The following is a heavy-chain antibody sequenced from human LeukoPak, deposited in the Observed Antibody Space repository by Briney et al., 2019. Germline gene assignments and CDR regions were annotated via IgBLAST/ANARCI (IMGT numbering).Heavy chain of an antibody. CDR1: GYTFTSYY. CDR3: ARDADNSSSSGWVYYYYMDV. D-gene: IGHD6-6*01. CDR2: INPSGGST. V-gene: IGHV1-46*01. Sequence: GASVKVSCKGSGYTFTSYYMHWVRQAPGQGLEWMGIINPSGGSTSYAQKFQGRVTMTRDTSTSTVYMELSSLRSEDTAVYYCARDADNSSSSGWVYYYYMDVWGKGTTVTVSS. J-gene: IGHJ6*03.